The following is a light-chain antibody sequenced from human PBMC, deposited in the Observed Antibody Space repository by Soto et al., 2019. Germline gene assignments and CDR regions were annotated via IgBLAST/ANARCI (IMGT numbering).Light chain of an antibody. J-gene: IGKJ2*01. CDR2: AAS. V-gene: IGKV1-39*01. Sequence: DIQMTQSPSSLSASVGDRVIITCRASQSINTYLNWYQQRPGKAPKLPISAASSLQSGVPSRFSGSGSGTDFTLTISSLQPEDFATYCCLQIYSTPYTFGQGTKLEIK. CDR3: LQIYSTPYT. CDR1: QSINTY.